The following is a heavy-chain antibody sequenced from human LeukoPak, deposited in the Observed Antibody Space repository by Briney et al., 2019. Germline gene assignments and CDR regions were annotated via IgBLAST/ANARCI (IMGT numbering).Heavy chain of an antibody. V-gene: IGHV4-59*01. CDR1: GGSISSYY. Sequence: PSETLSLTCTVSGGSISSYYWSWIRQPPGKGLEWIGYIYYSGSTNYNPSLKSRVTISVDTSKNQFSLKLSSVTAADTAVYYCARDADGDYGFDPWGQGTLVTVSS. CDR2: IYYSGST. J-gene: IGHJ5*02. CDR3: ARDADGDYGFDP. D-gene: IGHD4-17*01.